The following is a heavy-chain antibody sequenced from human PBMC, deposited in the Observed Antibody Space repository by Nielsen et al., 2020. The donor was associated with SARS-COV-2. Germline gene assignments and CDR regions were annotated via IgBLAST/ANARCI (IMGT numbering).Heavy chain of an antibody. J-gene: IGHJ4*02. D-gene: IGHD6-13*01. CDR2: IKKEGNEK. V-gene: IGHV3-7*03. Sequence: GESLKISCAASGFTFGNHWMSWVRQAPGKGLEWVANIKKEGNEKYYVDSVKGRFTISRDNAKNSLYLQMNSLRAEDTAVYYCATISSLIDYWGQGTLVTVSS. CDR3: ATISSLIDY. CDR1: GFTFGNHW.